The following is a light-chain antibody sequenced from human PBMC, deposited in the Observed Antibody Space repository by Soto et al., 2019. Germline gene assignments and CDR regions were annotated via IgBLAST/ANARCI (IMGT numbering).Light chain of an antibody. J-gene: IGKJ1*01. CDR1: QSVSSN. CDR2: GAS. Sequence: ERVRAQSRATRFVSAGERAIHCWRSSQSVSSNLAWYQQKPGQAPRLLIYGASTRATGIPARFTASESGTQSPHTFSTPQSDDRALYQCKQYPNWPPWTFAQGTKVDIK. CDR3: KQYPNWPPWT. V-gene: IGKV3D-15*01.